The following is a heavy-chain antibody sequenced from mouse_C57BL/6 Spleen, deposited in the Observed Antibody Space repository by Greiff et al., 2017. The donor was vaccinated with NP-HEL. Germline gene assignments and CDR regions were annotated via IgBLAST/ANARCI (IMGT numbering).Heavy chain of an antibody. CDR1: GFSLTSYG. V-gene: IGHV2-2*01. CDR2: IWSGGST. D-gene: IGHD1-1*02. J-gene: IGHJ4*01. CDR3: ARGAYGQGDAMDY. Sequence: QVQLQQSGPGLVQPSQSLSITCTVSGFSLTSYGVHWVRQSPGKGLEWLGVIWSGGSTDYNAAFISRLGISKDNSKSQVFFKMNGLQADDTAIYYCARGAYGQGDAMDYWGQGTSVTVSS.